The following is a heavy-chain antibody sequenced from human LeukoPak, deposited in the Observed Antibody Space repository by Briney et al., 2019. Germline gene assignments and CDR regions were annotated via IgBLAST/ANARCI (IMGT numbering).Heavy chain of an antibody. Sequence: PSETLSLTCTVSGGSISSGSDYWGWIRQPAGKGLEWIGRIYISGSTNYNPSLKSRVTMSVDTSKNQFSLKLSSVTAADTAVYYCARDRGTWNDDGFDYWGQGTLVTVSS. CDR1: GGSISSGSDY. J-gene: IGHJ4*02. V-gene: IGHV4-61*02. CDR3: ARDRGTWNDDGFDY. D-gene: IGHD1-1*01. CDR2: IYISGST.